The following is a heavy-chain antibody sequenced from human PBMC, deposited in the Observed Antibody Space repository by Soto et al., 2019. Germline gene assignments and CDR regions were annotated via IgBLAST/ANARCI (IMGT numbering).Heavy chain of an antibody. CDR1: GFSLTTSGVG. J-gene: IGHJ4*02. CDR3: AHRVLRTVFGLVTTTAIYFDF. Sequence: QITLNESGRTVVRPTETLTLTCRFSGFSLTTSGVGVGWICQSPGKAPEWLALIYWDDDKRYSASLKSRLTITKDTSKNQVVLTVSDLDPTDTATYYCAHRVLRTVFGLVTTTAIYFDFWGQGTPVAVSS. V-gene: IGHV2-5*02. CDR2: IYWDDDK. D-gene: IGHD3-3*01.